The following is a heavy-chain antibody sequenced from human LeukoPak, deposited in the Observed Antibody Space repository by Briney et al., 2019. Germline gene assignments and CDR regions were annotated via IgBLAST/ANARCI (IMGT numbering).Heavy chain of an antibody. V-gene: IGHV3-23*01. D-gene: IGHD5-18*01. CDR1: GFTFNNYA. CDR3: AREAYSYYGMDV. Sequence: PGGSLRLSCAASGFTFNNYAMSWVRQAPGKGLEWVSAISGSGGSTYYADSVKGRFTISRDNSKNTLYLQMNSLRAEDTAVYYCAREAYSYYGMDVWGQGTTVTVSS. CDR2: ISGSGGST. J-gene: IGHJ6*02.